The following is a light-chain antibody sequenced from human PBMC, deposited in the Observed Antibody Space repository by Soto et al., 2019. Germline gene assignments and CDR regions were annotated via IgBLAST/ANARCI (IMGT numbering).Light chain of an antibody. V-gene: IGLV2-14*01. CDR1: SSDVGGYNY. CDR3: ISYTSSSTLYV. J-gene: IGLJ1*01. CDR2: DVS. Sequence: QSALTQPASVSGSPGQSITISCTGTSSDVGGYNYVSWYQQHPGKAPKLMIYDVSNRPSGVSNRFSGSKSGNTASLTISWIQAEYEADYYSISYTSSSTLYVFGTGTKVTVL.